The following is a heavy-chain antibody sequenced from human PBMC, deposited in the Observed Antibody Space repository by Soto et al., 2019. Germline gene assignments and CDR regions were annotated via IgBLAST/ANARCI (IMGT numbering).Heavy chain of an antibody. Sequence: GGSLRLSCAASGFTFSSYWMHWVRQAPGKGLVWVSRINSDGSSTSYADSVKGRFTISRDNAKNTLYLQMNSLRAEDTAVYYCARDRPWDYYGSGSYYNDDYWGQGTLVTVSS. J-gene: IGHJ4*02. D-gene: IGHD3-10*01. CDR1: GFTFSSYW. CDR2: INSDGSST. CDR3: ARDRPWDYYGSGSYYNDDY. V-gene: IGHV3-74*01.